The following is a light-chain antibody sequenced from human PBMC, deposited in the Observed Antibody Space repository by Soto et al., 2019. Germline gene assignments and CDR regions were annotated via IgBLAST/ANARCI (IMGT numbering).Light chain of an antibody. Sequence: DIQMTQSPSSLSASVGHKFTITCRASQSIRSYLNWYQQKKGKAPKLLIYAASSLQSGVPSRLSGSGSGTDLTLTISSLQTEDFATYYCQQSYSTTWTFGHGTKVDIK. CDR1: QSIRSY. J-gene: IGKJ1*01. CDR2: AAS. CDR3: QQSYSTTWT. V-gene: IGKV1-39*01.